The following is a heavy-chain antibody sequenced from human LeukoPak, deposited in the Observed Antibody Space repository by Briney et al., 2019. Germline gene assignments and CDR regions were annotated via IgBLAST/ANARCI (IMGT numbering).Heavy chain of an antibody. V-gene: IGHV3-30*03. Sequence: GGSLRLSCAASGFTFSSFGMHWVRQAPGKGPEWVAVISYDGRKQYYADSVKGRFTISRDNAKNSLYLQMNSLRAEDTAVYYCAREGSWGQGTLVTVSS. CDR2: ISYDGRKQ. J-gene: IGHJ5*02. CDR3: AREGS. CDR1: GFTFSSFG.